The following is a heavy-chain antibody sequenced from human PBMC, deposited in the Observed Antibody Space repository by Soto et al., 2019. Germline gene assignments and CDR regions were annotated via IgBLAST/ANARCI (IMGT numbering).Heavy chain of an antibody. Sequence: GGSLRLSCAASGFTFSNAWMSWVRQAPGKGLEWVAVISYDGSNKYYADSVKGRFTISRDNSKNTLYLQMNSLRAEDTAVYYCAQWAGAFDYWGQGTLVTVSS. CDR1: GFTFSNAW. V-gene: IGHV3-30-3*01. CDR2: ISYDGSNK. D-gene: IGHD1-26*01. CDR3: AQWAGAFDY. J-gene: IGHJ4*02.